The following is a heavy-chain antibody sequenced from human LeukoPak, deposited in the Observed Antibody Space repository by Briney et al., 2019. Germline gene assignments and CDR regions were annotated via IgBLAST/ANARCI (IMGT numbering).Heavy chain of an antibody. Sequence: PGGSLRLSCAASGFTFSSYEMNWVRQAPGKGLEWVSYSSSGGSALYYADSVKGRFTISRGNAKNSLYLQMYSLRAEDTAVYYCVRDPAVAADDYWGQGTLVTVSS. CDR3: VRDPAVAADDY. J-gene: IGHJ4*02. CDR1: GFTFSSYE. D-gene: IGHD6-19*01. V-gene: IGHV3-48*03. CDR2: SSSGGSAL.